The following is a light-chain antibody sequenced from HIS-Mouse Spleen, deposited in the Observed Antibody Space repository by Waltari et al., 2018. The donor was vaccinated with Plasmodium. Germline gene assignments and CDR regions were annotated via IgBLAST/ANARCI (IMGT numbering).Light chain of an antibody. V-gene: IGLV1-51*01. J-gene: IGLJ2*01. Sequence: ELTQPPSVSAAPGQKVTISCSGSSSNIGNNYVSWYQQLPGTAPKLLISDNNKRPSGIPDRFSGSKSGTSATLGITGLQTGDEADYYCGTWDSSLSAGVVFGGGTKLTVL. CDR3: GTWDSSLSAGVV. CDR1: SSNIGNNY. CDR2: DNN.